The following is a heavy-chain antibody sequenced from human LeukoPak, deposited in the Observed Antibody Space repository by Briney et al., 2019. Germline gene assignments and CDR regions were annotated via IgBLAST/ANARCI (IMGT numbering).Heavy chain of an antibody. CDR1: GGSISSYY. J-gene: IGHJ3*01. V-gene: IGHV4-59*08. Sequence: SETLSLTCTVSGGSISSYYWSWIRQPPRKALEWIGYIYYSGSTNYNPSLKSRVTISVDTSKNQFSLKLSSVTAADTAVYYCARRPLWEGFDVWGQGTMVTVSS. D-gene: IGHD1-26*01. CDR2: IYYSGST. CDR3: ARRPLWEGFDV.